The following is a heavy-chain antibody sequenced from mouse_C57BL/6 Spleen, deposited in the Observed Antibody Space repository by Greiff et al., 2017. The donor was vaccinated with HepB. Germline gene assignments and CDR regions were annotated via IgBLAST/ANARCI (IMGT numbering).Heavy chain of an antibody. D-gene: IGHD2-4*01. CDR2: FHPYNDDT. Sequence: QVQLKESGAELVKPGASVKMSCKASGYTFTTYPIEWMKQNHGKSLEWIGNFHPYNDDTKYNEKFKGKATLTVEKSSSTVYLVLSRLTSDDSAVYYCARRGYDYLPFDYWGQGTTLTVSS. CDR3: ARRGYDYLPFDY. CDR1: GYTFTTYP. V-gene: IGHV1-47*01. J-gene: IGHJ2*01.